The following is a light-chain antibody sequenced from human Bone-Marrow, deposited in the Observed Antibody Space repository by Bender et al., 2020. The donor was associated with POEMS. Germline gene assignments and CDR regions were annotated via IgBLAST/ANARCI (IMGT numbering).Light chain of an antibody. CDR1: KLGNQY. V-gene: IGLV3-1*01. CDR3: CSYADSSTLV. CDR2: QDN. Sequence: SYELTQPPSVSVSPGQTASITCSGDKLGNQYACWYQQKPGQSPVLVIYQDNKRPSGIPERFSGSNSGNTATLTISGTQAEDEADYYCCSYADSSTLVFGTGTKVTVL. J-gene: IGLJ1*01.